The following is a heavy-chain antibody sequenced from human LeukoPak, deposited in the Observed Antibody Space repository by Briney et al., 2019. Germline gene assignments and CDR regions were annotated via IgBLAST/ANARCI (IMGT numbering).Heavy chain of an antibody. CDR3: ARVSGYEYYYYMDV. D-gene: IGHD1-26*01. Sequence: GGSLRLSCAASGFTFSSYWMSWVRQAPGRGLEWMANIKQDGSEKYYVDSVKGRFTISRDNAKNSLYLQMNSLRAEDTAVYYCARVSGYEYYYYMDVWGKGTTVTVSS. J-gene: IGHJ6*03. CDR2: IKQDGSEK. V-gene: IGHV3-7*01. CDR1: GFTFSSYW.